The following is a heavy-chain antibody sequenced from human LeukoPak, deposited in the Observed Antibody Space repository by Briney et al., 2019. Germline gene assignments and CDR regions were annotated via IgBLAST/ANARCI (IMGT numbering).Heavy chain of an antibody. CDR1: GGSISSYY. CDR3: AGESSYYYDSSGYGY. J-gene: IGHJ4*02. Sequence: PSETLSLTCTVSGGSISSYYWSWIRQPAGKGLEWIGRIYTSGSTNYNPSLKSRVTISVDTSKNQFSLKLSSVTAADTAVYYCAGESSYYYDSSGYGYWGQGTLVTVSS. V-gene: IGHV4-4*07. D-gene: IGHD3-22*01. CDR2: IYTSGST.